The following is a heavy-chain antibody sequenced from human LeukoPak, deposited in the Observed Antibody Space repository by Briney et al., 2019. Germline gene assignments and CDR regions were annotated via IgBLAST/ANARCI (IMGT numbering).Heavy chain of an antibody. CDR3: AKRGVVIRVILVGFHKEAYYFDS. CDR2: IIDRGGRT. V-gene: IGHV3-23*01. Sequence: GGSLRLSCAVSGITLSNYGMSWVRQAPGKGLEWVAGIIDRGGRTNYADSVKGRFTISRDNPKNTLYLQMNSLRAEDTAVYFCAKRGVVIRVILVGFHKEAYYFDSWGQGALVTVSS. D-gene: IGHD3-22*01. CDR1: GITLSNYG. J-gene: IGHJ4*02.